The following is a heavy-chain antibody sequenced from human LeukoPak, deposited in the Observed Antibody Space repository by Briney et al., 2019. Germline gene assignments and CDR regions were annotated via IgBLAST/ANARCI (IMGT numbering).Heavy chain of an antibody. D-gene: IGHD3-3*01. CDR2: INPNSGGT. CDR1: GYTFTGYY. J-gene: IGHJ5*02. CDR3: ASRRITIFGAGMSGAFA. V-gene: IGHV1-2*02. Sequence: GASVKVSCKASGYTFTGYYMHWVRQAPGQGLEWMGWINPNSGGTNYAQKFQGRVTMTRDTSISTAYMELSRLRSDDTAVYYCASRRITIFGAGMSGAFAWGQGTLVTVSS.